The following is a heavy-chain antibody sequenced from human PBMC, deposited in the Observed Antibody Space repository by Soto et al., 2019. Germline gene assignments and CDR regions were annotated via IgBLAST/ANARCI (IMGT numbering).Heavy chain of an antibody. J-gene: IGHJ4*02. V-gene: IGHV3-23*01. Sequence: PGGSLRLSCTASGFTFRSYAMAWVRQAPGKGLEWVSSISGSGGSTYYADSVKGRFTISRDNSKNTLFLQMNSLRVEDTAVYYCAKRDYYGSGSYPYFDYWGQGTQVTVSS. CDR3: AKRDYYGSGSYPYFDY. CDR2: ISGSGGST. CDR1: GFTFRSYA. D-gene: IGHD3-10*01.